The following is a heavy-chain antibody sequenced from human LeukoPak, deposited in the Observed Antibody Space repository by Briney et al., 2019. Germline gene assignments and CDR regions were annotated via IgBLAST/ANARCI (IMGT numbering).Heavy chain of an antibody. CDR3: ARGSGVYTYYYYYYMDV. CDR1: GYTFTSYY. Sequence: ASVKVSCKASGYTFTSYYTHWVRQAPGQGLEWMGIINPSGGSTSYAQKFQGRVTMTRDMSTSTVYMELSSLRSEDTVVYYCARGSGVYTYYYYYYMDVWGKGTTVTVSS. CDR2: INPSGGST. V-gene: IGHV1-46*01. D-gene: IGHD5/OR15-5a*01. J-gene: IGHJ6*03.